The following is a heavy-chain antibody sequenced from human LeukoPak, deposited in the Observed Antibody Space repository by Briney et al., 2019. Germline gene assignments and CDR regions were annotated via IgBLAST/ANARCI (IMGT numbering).Heavy chain of an antibody. D-gene: IGHD6-6*01. CDR2: IIPNFGTA. J-gene: IGHJ4*02. CDR1: GGTFSSYA. V-gene: IGHV1-69*05. CDR3: AQTLEYSSSWV. Sequence: SVKVSCKASGGTFSSYAISWVRQAPGQGLEWMGGIIPNFGTANYAQKLQGRVTMTTDTSTSTAYMELRSLRSDDTAVYYCAQTLEYSSSWVWGQGTLVTVSS.